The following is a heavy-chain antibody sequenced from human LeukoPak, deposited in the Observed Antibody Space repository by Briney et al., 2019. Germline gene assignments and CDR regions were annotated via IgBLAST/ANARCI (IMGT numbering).Heavy chain of an antibody. J-gene: IGHJ5*02. D-gene: IGHD3-10*01. CDR3: ARDSGITMVRGVIGP. Sequence: PSETLSLTCTVSGGSISGYYWSWIRQPPGKGLEWIGYIYYSGSTNYNPSLKSRVAISVDTSKNQFSLKLSSVTAADTAVYYCARDSGITMVRGVIGPWGQGTLVTVSS. V-gene: IGHV4-59*12. CDR1: GGSISGYY. CDR2: IYYSGST.